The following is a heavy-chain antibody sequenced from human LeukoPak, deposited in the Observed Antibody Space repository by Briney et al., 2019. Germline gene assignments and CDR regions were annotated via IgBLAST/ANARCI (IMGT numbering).Heavy chain of an antibody. V-gene: IGHV3-48*01. CDR1: GFTFSSYS. CDR2: ISSSSSTI. Sequence: GGSLRLSCAASGFTFSSYSMNWVRQAPGKGLEWVSYISSSSSTIYYADSVKGRFTISRDNAKNSLYLQMNSLRAEDTAVYYCARVRWLRGKYYFDYWGQGTLVTVSS. J-gene: IGHJ4*02. CDR3: ARVRWLRGKYYFDY. D-gene: IGHD5-12*01.